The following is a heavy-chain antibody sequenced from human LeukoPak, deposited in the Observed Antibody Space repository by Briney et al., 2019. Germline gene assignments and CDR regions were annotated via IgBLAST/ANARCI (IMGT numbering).Heavy chain of an antibody. CDR1: GFTFSSYS. Sequence: GGSLRLSCAASGFTFSSYSMNWVRQAPGKGLEWVAVISYDGSNKYYADSVKGRFTISRDNSKNTLYLQMNSLRAEDTAVYYCARDWDVVGATGYFDYWGQGTLVTVSS. J-gene: IGHJ4*02. CDR2: ISYDGSNK. V-gene: IGHV3-30*03. D-gene: IGHD1-26*01. CDR3: ARDWDVVGATGYFDY.